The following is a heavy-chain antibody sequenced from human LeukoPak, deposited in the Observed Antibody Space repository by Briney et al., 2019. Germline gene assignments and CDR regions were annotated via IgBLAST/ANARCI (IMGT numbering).Heavy chain of an antibody. CDR3: AREGIVSGTYYMDV. CDR1: GGTFSSYA. V-gene: IGHV1-69*05. J-gene: IGHJ6*03. D-gene: IGHD5/OR15-5a*01. CDR2: IIPIFGTA. Sequence: GASVKVSCKASGGTFSSYAISWVRQAPGQGLEWMGGIIPIFGTANYAQKLQGRVTMTTDTSTSTAYMELRSLRSDDTAVYYCAREGIVSGTYYMDVWGKGTTVTISS.